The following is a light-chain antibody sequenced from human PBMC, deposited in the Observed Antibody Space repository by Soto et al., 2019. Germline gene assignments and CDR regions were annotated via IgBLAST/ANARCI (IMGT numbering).Light chain of an antibody. CDR3: TSWTTSTTMI. J-gene: IGLJ2*01. CDR2: DVN. V-gene: IGLV2-14*03. Sequence: QSVLTQPASVSGSPGQSITISCTGTSSDIGAYNYVSWYQQHPGKAPKLMIYDVNIRPSGVSNRFSGSKSGNTASLTISGLQAEDEADYYRTSWTTSTTMIFGGGTKVTV. CDR1: SSDIGAYNY.